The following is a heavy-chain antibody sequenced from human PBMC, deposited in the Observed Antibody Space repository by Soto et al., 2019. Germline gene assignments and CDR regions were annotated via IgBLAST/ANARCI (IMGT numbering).Heavy chain of an antibody. Sequence: QVQLVQSGAEVKKPGSSVKVSCKASGGTFSSYAISWVRQAPGQGLEWMGGIIPIFGTANYAQKFQGRVTITADESTSTADMEVSSLRSEDTAVYYCARGGYDYVWGSYRLWGQGTLVTVSS. CDR2: IIPIFGTA. CDR1: GGTFSSYA. CDR3: ARGGYDYVWGSYRL. J-gene: IGHJ4*02. V-gene: IGHV1-69*12. D-gene: IGHD3-16*02.